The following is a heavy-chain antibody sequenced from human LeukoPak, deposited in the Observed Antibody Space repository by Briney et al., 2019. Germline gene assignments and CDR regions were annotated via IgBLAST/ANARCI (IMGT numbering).Heavy chain of an antibody. CDR2: IIPMLGKT. D-gene: IGHD2-2*01. CDR1: GGTFDNYA. V-gene: IGHV1-69*04. Sequence: SVKVSCKASGGTFDNYAVSWVREAPGLGLEWMGRIIPMLGKTNSAQKFQDRVTFTADKSTGTAYMELTHLRPDDTAVYFCARGLFGGFAAAPFDHWGQGTLVTVSS. J-gene: IGHJ4*02. CDR3: ARGLFGGFAAAPFDH.